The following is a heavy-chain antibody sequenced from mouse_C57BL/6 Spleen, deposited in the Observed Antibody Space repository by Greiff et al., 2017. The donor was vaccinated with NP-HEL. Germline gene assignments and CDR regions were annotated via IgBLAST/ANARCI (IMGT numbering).Heavy chain of an antibody. D-gene: IGHD1-1*01. CDR2: IHPNSGST. CDR3: ARNYYGSSSYYFDD. Sequence: VQLQESGAELVKPGASVKLSCKASGYTFTSYWMHWVKQRPGQGLEWIGMIHPNSGSTNYNEKFKSKATLTVDKSSSTAYMQLSSLTSEDSAVYDCARNYYGSSSYYFDDWGQGTTLTVST. J-gene: IGHJ2*01. V-gene: IGHV1-64*01. CDR1: GYTFTSYW.